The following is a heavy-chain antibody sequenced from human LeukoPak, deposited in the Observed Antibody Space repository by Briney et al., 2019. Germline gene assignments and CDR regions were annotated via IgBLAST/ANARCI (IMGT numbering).Heavy chain of an antibody. V-gene: IGHV1-69*13. CDR1: GGTFSSYA. J-gene: IGHJ4*02. CDR3: ARGPITTRSHFDY. CDR2: IIPIFATA. Sequence: ASVKVSCKASGGTFSSYAISWVRQAPGQGLEWMGGIIPIFATANYAQKFQGRVTITADESTSTAYMELSSLRSEDTAVYYCARGPITTRSHFDYWGQGALVTVSS. D-gene: IGHD3-22*01.